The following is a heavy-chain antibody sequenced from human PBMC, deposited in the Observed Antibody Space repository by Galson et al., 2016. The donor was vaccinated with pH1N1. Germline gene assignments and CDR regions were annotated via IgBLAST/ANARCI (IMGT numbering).Heavy chain of an antibody. V-gene: IGHV4-61*09. CDR3: ARVVTWELGYYFDY. CDR2: IYTSGST. J-gene: IGHJ4*02. Sequence: TLSLTCTVPGGSISSGSYYWSWIRQPAGKGLEWIGYIYTSGSTNYNPSLKSRVIISVDTSKNQFSLKLSSVTAADTAVYYCARVVTWELGYYFDYWGQGTLVTVSS. CDR1: GGSISSGSYY. D-gene: IGHD1-26*01.